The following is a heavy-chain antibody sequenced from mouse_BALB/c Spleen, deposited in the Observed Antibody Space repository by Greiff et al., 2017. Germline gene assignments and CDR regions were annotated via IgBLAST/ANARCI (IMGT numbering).Heavy chain of an antibody. CDR3: AREGKIYYGPSYAMDY. Sequence: VQLVESGPGLVAPSQSLSITCTVSGFSLTSYGVHWVRQPPGKGLEWLGVIWAGGSTNYNSALMSRLSISKDNSKSQVFLKMNSLQTDDTAMYYCAREGKIYYGPSYAMDYWGQGTSVTVSS. V-gene: IGHV2-9*02. CDR2: IWAGGST. J-gene: IGHJ4*01. CDR1: GFSLTSYG. D-gene: IGHD2-1*01.